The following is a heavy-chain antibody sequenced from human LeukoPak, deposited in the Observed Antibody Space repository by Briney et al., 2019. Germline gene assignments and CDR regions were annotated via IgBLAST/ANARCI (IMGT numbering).Heavy chain of an antibody. CDR2: IHGHGPT. V-gene: IGHV4-59*08. CDR1: GCSISTYY. Sequence: SETLSLTCTVSGCSISTYYWSWIRRPPGKGLEWISDIHGHGPTNYNPSLMSRITISVDTSKNQFSLKLSSVIAPDTAVYYCARHDAGIAARPFDNWGQGTLVTVSS. D-gene: IGHD6-6*01. CDR3: ARHDAGIAARPFDN. J-gene: IGHJ4*02.